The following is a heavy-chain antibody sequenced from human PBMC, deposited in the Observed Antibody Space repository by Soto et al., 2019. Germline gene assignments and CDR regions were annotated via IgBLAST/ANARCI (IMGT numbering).Heavy chain of an antibody. D-gene: IGHD5-18*01. Sequence: EVQLEESGGALVQHGRSLRLSCAASGFTFDDYAMHWVRQVLGKGLEWVSSISWNSGNIGYADSVKGRFTTSRDNAKNSLYLQMNSLRPEDTALYYCVRSKGGYSYGTPFDYWGQGTLVTVSS. CDR1: GFTFDDYA. CDR3: VRSKGGYSYGTPFDY. J-gene: IGHJ4*02. CDR2: ISWNSGNI. V-gene: IGHV3-9*01.